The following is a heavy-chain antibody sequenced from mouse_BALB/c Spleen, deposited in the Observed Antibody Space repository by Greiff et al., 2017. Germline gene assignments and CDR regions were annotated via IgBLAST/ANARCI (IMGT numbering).Heavy chain of an antibody. CDR1: GYTFTSYV. D-gene: IGHD2-10*02. CDR3: VGGVYGNWYFDV. CDR2: INPYNDGT. V-gene: IGHV1-14*01. Sequence: EVQLQQSGPELVKPGASVKMSCKASGYTFTSYVMHWVKQKPGQGLEWIGYINPYNDGTKYNEKFKGKATLTSDKSSSTAYMELSSLTSEDSAVYYCVGGVYGNWYFDVWGAGTTVTVSS. J-gene: IGHJ1*01.